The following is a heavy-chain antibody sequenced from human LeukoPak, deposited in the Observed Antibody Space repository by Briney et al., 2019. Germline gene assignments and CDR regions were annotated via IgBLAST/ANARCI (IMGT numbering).Heavy chain of an antibody. CDR3: AKGGLAVAGTGGFDY. CDR2: IRYDGSNK. CDR1: GFTFSSYG. D-gene: IGHD6-19*01. J-gene: IGHJ4*02. V-gene: IGHV3-30*02. Sequence: GGSLRLSCAASGFTFSSYGMHWVRQAPGKGPEWVAFIRYDGSNKYYADSVKGRFTISRDNSKNTLYLQMNSLRAEDTAVYYCAKGGLAVAGTGGFDYWGQGTLVTVSS.